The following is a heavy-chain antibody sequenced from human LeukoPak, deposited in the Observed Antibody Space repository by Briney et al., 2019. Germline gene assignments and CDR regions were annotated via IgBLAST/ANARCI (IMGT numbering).Heavy chain of an antibody. D-gene: IGHD6-13*01. CDR3: AKGAAAGHFDY. Sequence: SETLSLTCTVSGGSISSYYWSWIRQPPGKGLEWIGYIYYSGSTNYNPSLKSRVTISVDTSKNQFSLKLRSVTAADTAVYYCAKGAAAGHFDYWGQGTLVTVSS. J-gene: IGHJ4*02. V-gene: IGHV4-59*01. CDR1: GGSISSYY. CDR2: IYYSGST.